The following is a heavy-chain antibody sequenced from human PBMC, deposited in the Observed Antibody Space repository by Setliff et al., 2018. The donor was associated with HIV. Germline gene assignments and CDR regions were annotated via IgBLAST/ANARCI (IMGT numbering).Heavy chain of an antibody. Sequence: SMKVSCKASGDTSNSYAIRWVRQAPGQGPEWMGGIIPIFGSPQYAPQFRGRATITADESSRTAYMELTSLKPEDSAVYYCASASGDYEPYQYWGQGTLVTVSS. CDR2: IIPIFGSP. J-gene: IGHJ1*01. CDR3: ASASGDYEPYQY. D-gene: IGHD4-17*01. CDR1: GDTSNSYA. V-gene: IGHV1-69*13.